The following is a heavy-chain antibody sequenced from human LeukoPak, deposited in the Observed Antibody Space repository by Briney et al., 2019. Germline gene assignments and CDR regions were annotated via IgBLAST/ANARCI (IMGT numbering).Heavy chain of an antibody. CDR1: GGSISSYY. CDR3: ARADYDFWSGYPAPFDY. J-gene: IGHJ4*02. CDR2: IYYSGST. V-gene: IGHV4-59*01. Sequence: SETLSLTCTVSGGSISSYYWSWIRQPPGKGLEWIGYIYYSGSTNYNPSLKSRVTMSVDTSKNQFSLKLSSVTAADTAVYYCARADYDFWSGYPAPFDYWGQGTLVTVSS. D-gene: IGHD3-3*01.